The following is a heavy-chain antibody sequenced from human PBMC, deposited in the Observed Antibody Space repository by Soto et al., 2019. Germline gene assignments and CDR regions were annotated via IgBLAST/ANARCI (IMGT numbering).Heavy chain of an antibody. Sequence: GGSLRLSCAASGFTFSSYWMSWVRLAPGKGLEWVANIKQDGSEKYYVDSVKGRFTISRDNAKNSLYLQMNSLRAEDTAVYYCARAPPMGAFDYWGQGTLVTVSS. CDR2: IKQDGSEK. CDR3: ARAPPMGAFDY. D-gene: IGHD3-10*01. J-gene: IGHJ4*02. V-gene: IGHV3-7*01. CDR1: GFTFSSYW.